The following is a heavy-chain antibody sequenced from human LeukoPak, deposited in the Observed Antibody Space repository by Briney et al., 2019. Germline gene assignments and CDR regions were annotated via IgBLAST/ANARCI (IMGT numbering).Heavy chain of an antibody. J-gene: IGHJ6*02. D-gene: IGHD2-2*01. CDR2: INPNSGGT. Sequence: VASVKVSCKASGGTFSSYAISWVRQAPGQGLEWMGWINPNSGGTNYAQKFQGRVTMTRDTSISTAYMELSRLRSDDTAVYYCAREPLGYCSSTSCYYYYGMDVWGQGTTVTVSS. V-gene: IGHV1-2*02. CDR1: GGTFSSYA. CDR3: AREPLGYCSSTSCYYYYGMDV.